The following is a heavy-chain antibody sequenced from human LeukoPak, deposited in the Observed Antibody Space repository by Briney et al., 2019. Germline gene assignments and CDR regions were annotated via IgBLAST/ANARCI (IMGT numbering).Heavy chain of an antibody. D-gene: IGHD5-12*01. CDR1: GFTFSSYS. CDR3: ASGVGSEIDY. CDR2: ISSSSSYI. J-gene: IGHJ4*02. V-gene: IGHV3-21*01. Sequence: PGGSLRLSCAASGFTFSSYSMNSVRQAPGEGLEWVSSISSSSSYIYYADSVKGRFTISRDNAKNSLYLQMNSLRAEDTAVYYCASGVGSEIDYWGQGTLVTVSS.